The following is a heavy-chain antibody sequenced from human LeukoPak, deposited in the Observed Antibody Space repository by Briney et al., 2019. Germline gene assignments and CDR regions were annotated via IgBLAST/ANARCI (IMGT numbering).Heavy chain of an antibody. V-gene: IGHV1-2*02. Sequence: ASVKVSCKTSGYIFTDYYIHWVRQAPAHGLEWMGCINAHSGGASYAQKFQGRVTMTRDTSINTAYMELKRLTSDDTAVYFCARAGRSYGDYWGQGTLVTVSS. J-gene: IGHJ4*02. D-gene: IGHD4-17*01. CDR2: INAHSGGA. CDR3: ARAGRSYGDY. CDR1: GYIFTDYY.